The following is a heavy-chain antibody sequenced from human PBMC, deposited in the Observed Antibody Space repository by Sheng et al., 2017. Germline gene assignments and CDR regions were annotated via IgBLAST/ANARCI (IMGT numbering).Heavy chain of an antibody. CDR1: GFTFDDYT. J-gene: IGHJ6*02. Sequence: EVQLVESGGVVVQPGGSLRLSCAASGFTFDDYTMHWVRQAPGKGLEWVSLISWDGGSTYYADSVKGRFTISRDNSKNSLYLQMNSLRTEDTALYYCAKAHYDILTRFGYGMDVWGQGTTVTVSS. D-gene: IGHD3-9*01. CDR3: AKAHYDILTRFGYGMDV. CDR2: ISWDGGST. V-gene: IGHV3-43*01.